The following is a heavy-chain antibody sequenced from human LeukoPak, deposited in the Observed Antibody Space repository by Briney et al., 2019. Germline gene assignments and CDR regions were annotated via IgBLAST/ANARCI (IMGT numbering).Heavy chain of an antibody. Sequence: ASVKVSCRASGYXFTGYYIHWVRQAPGQGLEWMGWINPNSGGTNYAQKFQGRVTMTRDTSISTAYMELSRLRSDDTAVFYCAREEVIAAAGPTLDYWGQGALVTVSS. D-gene: IGHD6-13*01. J-gene: IGHJ4*02. V-gene: IGHV1-2*02. CDR1: GYXFTGYY. CDR2: INPNSGGT. CDR3: AREEVIAAAGPTLDY.